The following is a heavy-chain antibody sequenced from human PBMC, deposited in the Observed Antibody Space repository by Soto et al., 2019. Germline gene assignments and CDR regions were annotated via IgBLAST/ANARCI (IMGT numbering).Heavy chain of an antibody. CDR1: GHDFNTNW. CDR2: MYPGDSDT. Sequence: GESLKISCRGSGHDFNTNWFGWVRQLPGRGLEWVGIMYPGDSDTRYNPSLLLHVTLSVDVTVSTAFLQWRSLETSDIGMYFCARFPGACNKNSCYYVVNWDQGAQVTVSS. J-gene: IGHJ4*01. D-gene: IGHD3-3*01. CDR3: ARFPGACNKNSCYYVVN. V-gene: IGHV5-51*01.